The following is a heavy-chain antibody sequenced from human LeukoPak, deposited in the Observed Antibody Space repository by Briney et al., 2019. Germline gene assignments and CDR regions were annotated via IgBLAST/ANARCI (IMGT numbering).Heavy chain of an antibody. D-gene: IGHD3-16*01. CDR3: ARGGGLDV. Sequence: GGSLRLSCAASGFTFSSYWMNWARQAPGKGLEWVASINHNGNVNYYVDSVKGRFTISRDNAKNSLYLQISNLRAEDTAVYFCARGGGLDVWGQGATVTVSS. CDR1: GFTFSSYW. J-gene: IGHJ6*02. CDR2: INHNGNVN. V-gene: IGHV3-7*03.